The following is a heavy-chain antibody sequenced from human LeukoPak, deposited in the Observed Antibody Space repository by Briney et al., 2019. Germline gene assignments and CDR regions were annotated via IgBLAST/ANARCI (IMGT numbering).Heavy chain of an antibody. CDR2: IYYSGST. D-gene: IGHD4-17*01. CDR1: GGSLSSYY. Sequence: PSETLSLTCTVSGGSLSSYYWGWIRPPPGKGLEWIGYIYYSGSTNYNPSLKSRVTISVDTSKNQFSLKLSSVTAADTAVYYCARHVYRDYGFDYWGQGTLVTVSS. V-gene: IGHV4-59*08. CDR3: ARHVYRDYGFDY. J-gene: IGHJ4*02.